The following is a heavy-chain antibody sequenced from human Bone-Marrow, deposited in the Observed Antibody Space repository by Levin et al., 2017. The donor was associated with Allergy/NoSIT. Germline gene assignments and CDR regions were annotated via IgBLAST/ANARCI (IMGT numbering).Heavy chain of an antibody. CDR3: AGGPSRGY. J-gene: IGHJ4*02. V-gene: IGHV3-53*01. D-gene: IGHD3-10*01. Sequence: GGSLRPSCAASGFTVSNNYMSWVRQAPGKGLEWVSLIYSGGSTYYADSVKGRFTISRDNSKNTLYLQMNSLRAEDTAVYYCAGGPSRGYWGQGTLVTVSS. CDR1: GFTVSNNY. CDR2: IYSGGST.